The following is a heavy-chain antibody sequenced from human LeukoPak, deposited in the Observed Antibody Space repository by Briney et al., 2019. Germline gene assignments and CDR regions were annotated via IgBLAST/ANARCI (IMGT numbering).Heavy chain of an antibody. J-gene: IGHJ6*03. Sequence: GASVKVSCKASGYTFTSYGISWVRQAPGQGLEWMGWISAYNGNTNYAQRLQGRVTMTTDTSTSTAHMELRSLRSDDTAVYYCARAYCSSTSCYRIPVYYYYYMDVWDKGTTVTVSS. CDR3: ARAYCSSTSCYRIPVYYYYYMDV. CDR1: GYTFTSYG. D-gene: IGHD2-2*01. CDR2: ISAYNGNT. V-gene: IGHV1-18*01.